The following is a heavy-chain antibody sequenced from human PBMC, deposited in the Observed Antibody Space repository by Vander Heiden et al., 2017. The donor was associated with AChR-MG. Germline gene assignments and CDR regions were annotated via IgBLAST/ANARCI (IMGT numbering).Heavy chain of an antibody. D-gene: IGHD5-12*01. CDR1: GGSFSGYY. V-gene: IGHV4-34*01. CDR2: INHSGST. CDR3: AREGYPDAFDI. J-gene: IGHJ3*02. Sequence: QVQLQQWGAGLLKPSETLSLTCAVYGGSFSGYYWSWIRQHPGKGLEWIGEINHSGSTNYNPSLKSRVTISVDTSKNQFSLKLSSVTAADTAVYYCAREGYPDAFDIWGQGTMVTVSS.